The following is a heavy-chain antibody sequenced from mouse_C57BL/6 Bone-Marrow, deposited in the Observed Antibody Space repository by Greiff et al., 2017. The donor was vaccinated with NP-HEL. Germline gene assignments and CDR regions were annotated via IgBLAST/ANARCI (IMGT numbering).Heavy chain of an antibody. V-gene: IGHV1-78*01. CDR2: IYPRDGST. J-gene: IGHJ4*01. Sequence: VQLQQSDAELVKPGASVKISCKVSGYTFTDHTIHWMKQRPEQGLEWIGYIYPRDGSTKYNEKFKGKATLTADKSSSTAYMQLNSLTSEDSAVYFCALLWLRRGDYYAMDYWGQGTSVTVSS. D-gene: IGHD2-2*01. CDR3: ALLWLRRGDYYAMDY. CDR1: GYTFTDHT.